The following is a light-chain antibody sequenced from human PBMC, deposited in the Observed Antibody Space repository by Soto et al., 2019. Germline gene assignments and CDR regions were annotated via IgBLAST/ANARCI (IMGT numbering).Light chain of an antibody. CDR3: QQYYSIPYT. CDR1: QSVLYSSNNKNY. CDR2: WAS. V-gene: IGKV4-1*01. J-gene: IGKJ2*01. Sequence: DIVMTQSPDSLAVSLGERATINRKSSQSVLYSSNNKNYLGWYQQKPGQSPNLLIYWASTRESGVPDRFSGSGSGTEFTLTISSLQAEDVAVYYCQQYYSIPYTFGQGTKLEIK.